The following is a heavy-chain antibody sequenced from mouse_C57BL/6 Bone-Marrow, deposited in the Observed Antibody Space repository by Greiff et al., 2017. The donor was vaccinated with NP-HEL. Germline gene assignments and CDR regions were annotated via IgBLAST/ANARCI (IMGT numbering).Heavy chain of an antibody. V-gene: IGHV1-66*01. D-gene: IGHD2-12*01. J-gene: IGHJ4*01. Sequence: QVQLQQSGPELVKPGASVKISCKASGYSFTSYYIHWVKQRPGQGLEWIGWIYPGSGNTKYNEKFKGKATLTADTSSSTAYMQLSSLTSEDSAVYYCARLRPGAMDYWGQGTSVTVSS. CDR3: ARLRPGAMDY. CDR1: GYSFTSYY. CDR2: IYPGSGNT.